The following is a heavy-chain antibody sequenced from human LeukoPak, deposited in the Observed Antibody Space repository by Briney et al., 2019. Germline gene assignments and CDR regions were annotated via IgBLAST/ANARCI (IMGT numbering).Heavy chain of an antibody. CDR1: GFTFSTYA. CDR3: ARAKPKNMVRGLIMRRESRYYFDY. Sequence: GGSLRLSCAASGFTFSTYAMTWVRQAPGKGLEWVSSIDGSGGSTYYADSVKGRFTISRDNSKSTLYIQMNSLRAEDTAVYYCARAKPKNMVRGLIMRRESRYYFDYWGQGTLVTVSS. CDR2: IDGSGGST. D-gene: IGHD3-10*01. V-gene: IGHV3-23*01. J-gene: IGHJ4*02.